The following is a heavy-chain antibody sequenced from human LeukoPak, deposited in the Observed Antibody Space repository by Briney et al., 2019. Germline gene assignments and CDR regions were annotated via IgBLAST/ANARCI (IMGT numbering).Heavy chain of an antibody. D-gene: IGHD3-22*01. V-gene: IGHV1-69*01. J-gene: IGHJ5*02. Sequence: ASVKVSCKASGGTFSSYAISWVRQAPGQGPEWMGGIIPIFGTANYAQKFQGRVTITADESTSTAYMELSSLRSEDTAVYYCARLIPHYYDSSGPNWFDPWGQGTLVTLSS. CDR3: ARLIPHYYDSSGPNWFDP. CDR2: IIPIFGTA. CDR1: GGTFSSYA.